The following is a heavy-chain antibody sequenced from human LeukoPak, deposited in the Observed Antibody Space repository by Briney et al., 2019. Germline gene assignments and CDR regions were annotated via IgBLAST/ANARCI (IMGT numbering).Heavy chain of an antibody. D-gene: IGHD2-8*01. V-gene: IGHV4-34*01. J-gene: IGHJ6*01. CDR1: GGSFSGYY. Sequence: SETLSLTCAVCGGSFSGYYWSWIRQPPKKGREWIGEINHRGSTHYNPSLQSRVIISVDTSKNQFSLKVRPVTAADTAVYYCARGHVGSYAYYYYYGMDVWGQGTTVTVSS. CDR2: INHRGST. CDR3: ARGHVGSYAYYYYYGMDV.